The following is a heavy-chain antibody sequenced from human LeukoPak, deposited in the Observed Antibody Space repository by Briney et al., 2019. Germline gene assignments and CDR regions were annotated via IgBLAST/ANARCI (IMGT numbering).Heavy chain of an antibody. J-gene: IGHJ3*02. CDR1: GFTFSSYA. CDR2: ISYDGSNK. Sequence: PGGSLRLFCAASGFTFSSYAMHWVRQAPGKGLEWVAVISYDGSNKYYADSVKGRFTISRDNSKNTLYLQMNSLRAEDTAVYYCARGLRSGSYYSDDHDAFDIWGQGTMVTVSS. D-gene: IGHD1-26*01. V-gene: IGHV3-30-3*01. CDR3: ARGLRSGSYYSDDHDAFDI.